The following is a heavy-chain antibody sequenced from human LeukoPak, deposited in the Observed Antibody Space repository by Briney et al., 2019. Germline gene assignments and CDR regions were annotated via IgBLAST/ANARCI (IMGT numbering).Heavy chain of an antibody. CDR3: AKDGGAYSSSPFDY. V-gene: IGHV3-9*01. J-gene: IGHJ4*02. CDR2: ISWNGGSI. CDR1: GFTFDDYA. D-gene: IGHD6-6*01. Sequence: PGGSLRLSCAASGFTFDDYAMHWVRQAPGKGLEWVSGISWNGGSIGYADSVKGRFTISRDNAKNSLYLQMNSLRAEDTALYYCAKDGGAYSSSPFDYWGQGTLVTVSS.